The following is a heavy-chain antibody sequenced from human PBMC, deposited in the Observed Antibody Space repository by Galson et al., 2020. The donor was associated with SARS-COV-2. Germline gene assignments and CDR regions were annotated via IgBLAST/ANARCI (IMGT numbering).Heavy chain of an antibody. CDR3: AILGFGGAFEL. V-gene: IGHV1-24*01. Sequence: ASVKVSCKVSGYTLTAFSLHWVRQAPGKGLEWMGGFDPEVGEIIYAQKFQGSVTMTEDTSRDTAYMELRSLRSEDTAVYYCAILGFGGAFELWGQGTKGTVS. J-gene: IGHJ3*01. CDR1: GYTLTAFS. D-gene: IGHD3-10*01. CDR2: FDPEVGEI.